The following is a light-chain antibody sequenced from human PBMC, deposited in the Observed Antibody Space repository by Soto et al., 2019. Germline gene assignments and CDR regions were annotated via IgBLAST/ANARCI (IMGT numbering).Light chain of an antibody. Sequence: DIQMTQSPSSVSASVGDRVTITCRASQGVGSWLAWYQQKPGKAPKLLIYTASTLQSGVPSRFRGSGSGTDFTLTISSLQLEDFATYYCQQANSFPWTFGQGTKVDIK. CDR3: QQANSFPWT. CDR2: TAS. CDR1: QGVGSW. J-gene: IGKJ1*01. V-gene: IGKV1D-12*01.